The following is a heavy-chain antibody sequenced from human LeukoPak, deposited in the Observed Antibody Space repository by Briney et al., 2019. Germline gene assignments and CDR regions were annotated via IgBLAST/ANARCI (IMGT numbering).Heavy chain of an antibody. CDR3: ARDGVQSSSSVGDWLDP. Sequence: GASVKVSCKASGYTFTNYGISWVRQAPGQGLEWMGWISGHNGNTKYVQKFQGRLTMTTDTSTSTAYLDLRSLRSDDTAVYYCARDGVQSSSSVGDWLDPWGQGTRVTVSS. CDR1: GYTFTNYG. D-gene: IGHD6-13*01. CDR2: ISGHNGNT. J-gene: IGHJ5*02. V-gene: IGHV1-18*01.